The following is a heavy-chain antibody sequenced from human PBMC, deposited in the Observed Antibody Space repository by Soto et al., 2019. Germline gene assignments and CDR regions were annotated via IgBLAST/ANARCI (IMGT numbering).Heavy chain of an antibody. V-gene: IGHV1-69*13. D-gene: IGHD3-3*01. J-gene: IGHJ6*02. CDR3: ASTIFGVVINPTSMDV. CDR2: IIPIFGTA. Sequence: SVKVSCKASGGTFSSYAISWVRQAPGQGLEWMGGIIPIFGTANYAQKFQGRVTITADESTSTAYMELSSLRSEDTAVYYCASTIFGVVINPTSMDVWGQGTTVTVS. CDR1: GGTFSSYA.